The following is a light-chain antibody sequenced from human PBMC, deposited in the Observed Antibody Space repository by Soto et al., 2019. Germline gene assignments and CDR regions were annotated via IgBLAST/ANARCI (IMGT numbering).Light chain of an antibody. Sequence: EIVLTQSPGTLSLSPGEGATLSCRASQSFSSNLAWYQQKPCQAPRLLIYGASTRATGIPARFSGSGSGTEFTLTISSLQSEDFAVYYCQQYNNWPPITFGQGTRLEIK. V-gene: IGKV3-15*01. CDR1: QSFSSN. CDR3: QQYNNWPPIT. CDR2: GAS. J-gene: IGKJ5*01.